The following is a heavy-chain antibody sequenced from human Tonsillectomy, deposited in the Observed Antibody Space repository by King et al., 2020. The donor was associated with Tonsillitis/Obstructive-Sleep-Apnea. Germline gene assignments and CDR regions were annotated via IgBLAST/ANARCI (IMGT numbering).Heavy chain of an antibody. D-gene: IGHD3-3*01. CDR2: IYYSGST. J-gene: IGHJ6*03. Sequence: QLQESGPGLVKPSETLSLTCTVSGGSISNYYWSWIRQPPGKGLEWIGYIYYSGSTNYNPSLKSRVTISVDTSKNQFSLKLSSVTAADTAVYYCARHYYDFWSGYSTGYYDYYMDVWGKGTTVTVSS. CDR1: GGSISNYY. CDR3: ARHYYDFWSGYSTGYYDYYMDV. V-gene: IGHV4-59*08.